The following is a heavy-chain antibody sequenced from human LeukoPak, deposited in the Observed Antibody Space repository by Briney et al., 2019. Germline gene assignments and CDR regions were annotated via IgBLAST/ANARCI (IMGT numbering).Heavy chain of an antibody. CDR2: ISTSGTT. CDR3: VRGVGATYFDY. J-gene: IGHJ4*02. V-gene: IGHV4-4*07. D-gene: IGHD1-26*01. CDR1: GGSISSYS. Sequence: PSETLSLTCTVSGGSISSYSWSWIRQPAGKGLEWIGRISTSGTTNYNPSLKSRVTMSADTSKDQLSLKLNSVTAADTAVYYCVRGVGATYFDYWGQGTVVTVSS.